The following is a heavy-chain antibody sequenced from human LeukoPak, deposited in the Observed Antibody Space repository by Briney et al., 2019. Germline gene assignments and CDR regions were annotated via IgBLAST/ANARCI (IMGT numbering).Heavy chain of an antibody. Sequence: SETLSLTCAVYGVSFSGYYWTWIRQPPGRGLEWIGEINHSGSTNYNPSLKSRVAISVDTSKSQFSLKLNSVTAADTAMYYCARGRDPYWGQGTLVTVSS. CDR3: ARGRDPY. CDR2: INHSGST. V-gene: IGHV4-34*01. CDR1: GVSFSGYY. D-gene: IGHD5-24*01. J-gene: IGHJ4*02.